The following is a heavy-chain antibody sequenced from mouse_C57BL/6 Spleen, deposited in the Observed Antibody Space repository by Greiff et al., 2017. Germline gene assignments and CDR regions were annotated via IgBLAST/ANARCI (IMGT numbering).Heavy chain of an antibody. Sequence: VQLVESGAELVRPGASVTLSCKASGYTFTDYEMHWVKQTPVHGLEWIGAIDPETGGTAYNQKFKGKAILTADKSSSTAYMELRSLTSEYAAVYYCTAYGSSPYYFDYWGQGTTLTVSS. CDR3: TAYGSSPYYFDY. V-gene: IGHV1-15*01. D-gene: IGHD1-1*01. CDR2: IDPETGGT. CDR1: GYTFTDYE. J-gene: IGHJ2*01.